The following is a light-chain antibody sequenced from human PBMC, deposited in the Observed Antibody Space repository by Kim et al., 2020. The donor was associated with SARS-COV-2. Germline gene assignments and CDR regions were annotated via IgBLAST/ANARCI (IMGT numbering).Light chain of an antibody. CDR1: QSVSTN. Sequence: EIVMTQSPATLSVSPGEKATLSCRASQSVSTNVAWYQQKPGQAPRLLMYGTSTRATGIPGRFSGSGSGTEFTLPISSLQSEDFAVYYCQQYNNFRTFGQGTKVDIK. CDR3: QQYNNFRT. CDR2: GTS. J-gene: IGKJ1*01. V-gene: IGKV3-15*01.